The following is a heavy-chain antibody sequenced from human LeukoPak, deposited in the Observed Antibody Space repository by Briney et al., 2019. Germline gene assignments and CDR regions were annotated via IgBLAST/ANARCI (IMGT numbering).Heavy chain of an antibody. CDR2: ISGSGGST. D-gene: IGHD2-2*01. J-gene: IGHJ4*02. Sequence: PGGSLRLSCAASGFTFSSYAMSWVRQAPGKGLEWVSAISGSGGSTYYADSVKGRFTISRDNSKNTLYLQMNSLRAEDTAVYYCAREYCSSTSCYYFDYWGQGTLVTVSS. V-gene: IGHV3-23*01. CDR1: GFTFSSYA. CDR3: AREYCSSTSCYYFDY.